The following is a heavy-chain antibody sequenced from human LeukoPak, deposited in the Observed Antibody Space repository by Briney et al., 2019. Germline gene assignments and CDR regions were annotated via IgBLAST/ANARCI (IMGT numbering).Heavy chain of an antibody. V-gene: IGHV4-59*08. CDR3: ARSPDILTGYWYNWFDP. D-gene: IGHD3-9*01. J-gene: IGHJ5*02. CDR2: IYYSGST. CDR1: GGSISSYY. Sequence: SETLSLTCTVSGGSISSYYWSWIRQPPGKGLEWIGYIYYSGSTNYNPSLKSRVTISVDTSKNQFSLKLSSVTAADTAVYYCARSPDILTGYWYNWFDPWDQGTLVTVSS.